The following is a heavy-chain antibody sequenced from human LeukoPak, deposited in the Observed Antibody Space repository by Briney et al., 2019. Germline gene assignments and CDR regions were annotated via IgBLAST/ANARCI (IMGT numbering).Heavy chain of an antibody. CDR3: ARVGDYYGSGSYYNGDSFDP. CDR2: INAGNGNT. V-gene: IGHV1-3*01. Sequence: ASVKVSCKASGYTFTSYAMHWVRQAPGQRLEWMGWINAGNGNTKYSQKFQGRVTITRDTSASTAYMELSSLRSEDTAVYYYARVGDYYGSGSYYNGDSFDPWGQGTLVTVSS. CDR1: GYTFTSYA. D-gene: IGHD3-10*01. J-gene: IGHJ5*02.